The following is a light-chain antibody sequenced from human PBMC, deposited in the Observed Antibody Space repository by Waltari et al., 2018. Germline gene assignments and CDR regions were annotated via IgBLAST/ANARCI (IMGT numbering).Light chain of an antibody. CDR2: KAS. V-gene: IGKV1-5*03. J-gene: IGKJ1*01. CDR3: QQYNYYWT. Sequence: DIKMTQSPSTLSASVGDRVTITCRASQSISNWLVWYQQKPGKAPKLLIYKASTLETGVPSRFSGSGSGTEFTLTISNLQPDDFATYYCQQYNYYWTFGQGTKVEI. CDR1: QSISNW.